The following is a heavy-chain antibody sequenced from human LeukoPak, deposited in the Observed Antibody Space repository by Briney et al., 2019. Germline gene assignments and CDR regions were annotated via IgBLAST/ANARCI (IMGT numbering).Heavy chain of an antibody. V-gene: IGHV3-53*01. CDR3: ARDGRTYYYDSSGYFFDY. J-gene: IGHJ4*02. Sequence: HTGGSLRLSCAASGFTVSSNYMSWVRQAPGKGLEWVSVIYSGGSTYYADSVKGRFTISRDNSKNTLYLQMNSLRAEDTAVYYCARDGRTYYYDSSGYFFDYWGQGTLVTVSS. CDR1: GFTVSSNY. D-gene: IGHD3-22*01. CDR2: IYSGGST.